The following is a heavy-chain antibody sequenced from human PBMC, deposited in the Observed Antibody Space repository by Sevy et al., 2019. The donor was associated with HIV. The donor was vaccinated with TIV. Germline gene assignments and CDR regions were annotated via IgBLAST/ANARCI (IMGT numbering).Heavy chain of an antibody. D-gene: IGHD5-18*01. V-gene: IGHV3-66*01. CDR2: IYSDETT. J-gene: IGHJ4*02. Sequence: GGSLRLSCAASGFTFSSFSMHWVRQAPGKGLEGVSVIYSDETTYHADSVKDRFTISRDNSKNMLYLQMSSLRAEDTAIYYCARGKSGYGYALNYWGQGTLVTVSS. CDR1: GFTFSSFS. CDR3: ARGKSGYGYALNY.